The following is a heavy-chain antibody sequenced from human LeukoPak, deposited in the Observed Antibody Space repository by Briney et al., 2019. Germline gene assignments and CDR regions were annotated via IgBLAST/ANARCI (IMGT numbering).Heavy chain of an antibody. Sequence: GGSLRLSCAASGFTFSNYWMSWVRQAPGKGPEWVAHINKDGSEKYYVDSAKGRFTISRDNAKNSVYLQMDSLRVEDTAVYYCARDKVTHWGQGTLVTVSS. J-gene: IGHJ4*02. V-gene: IGHV3-7*01. CDR3: ARDKVTH. CDR1: GFTFSNYW. CDR2: INKDGSEK.